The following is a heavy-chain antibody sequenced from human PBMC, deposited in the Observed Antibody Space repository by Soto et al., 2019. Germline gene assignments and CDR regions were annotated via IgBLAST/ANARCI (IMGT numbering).Heavy chain of an antibody. CDR1: GGTFSSYA. CDR3: AGPPELTRIYYYYGMDV. D-gene: IGHD1-7*01. Sequence: QVQLVQSGAEVKKPGSSVKDSCKASGGTFSSYAISWVRQAPGQGLEWMGGIIPIFGTANYAQKFQGRVTITADESTSTAYMELSSLRSEDTAVYYCAGPPELTRIYYYYGMDVWGQGTTVTVSS. J-gene: IGHJ6*02. V-gene: IGHV1-69*12. CDR2: IIPIFGTA.